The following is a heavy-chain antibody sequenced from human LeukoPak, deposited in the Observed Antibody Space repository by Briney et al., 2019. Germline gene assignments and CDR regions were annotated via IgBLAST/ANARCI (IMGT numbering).Heavy chain of an antibody. CDR2: ISYDGSNK. CDR3: ARGPAANSGNYYVGDY. J-gene: IGHJ4*02. Sequence: GGSLRLSCAASGFTFSSYGMHWVRQAPGKGLEWVAVISYDGSNKYYADSVKGRFTISRDNSKNTLYLQMNSLRAEDTGVYYCARGPAANSGNYYVGDYWGQGTLVTVSS. CDR1: GFTFSSYG. D-gene: IGHD1-26*01. V-gene: IGHV3-30*03.